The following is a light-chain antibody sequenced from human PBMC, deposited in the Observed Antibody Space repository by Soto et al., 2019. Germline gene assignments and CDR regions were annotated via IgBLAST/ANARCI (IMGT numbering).Light chain of an antibody. Sequence: EIVLTQSPGTLSLSPGERATLSCRASQSVSNNYLAWYQQKPGQAPRLLIYGASNRATSIPDRFSGSGSGTDFTLNISRLEPEDFAVYYCQQYCSSGTFGQGTKVEIK. CDR1: QSVSNNY. V-gene: IGKV3-20*01. J-gene: IGKJ1*01. CDR3: QQYCSSGT. CDR2: GAS.